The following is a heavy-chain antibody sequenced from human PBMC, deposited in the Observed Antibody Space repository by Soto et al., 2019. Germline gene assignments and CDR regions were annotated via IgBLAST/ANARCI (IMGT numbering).Heavy chain of an antibody. CDR2: IGFDGIIK. CDR1: GFTFSSYP. CDR3: ARDLFRGTPDYFDY. J-gene: IGHJ4*02. D-gene: IGHD3-10*01. Sequence: QVQLVESGGGVVQPGTSLRPSCAASGFTFSSYPFHWVRQAPGKGLEWVAVIGFDGIIKLYADSVKGRFTISRDDSKNTLYLQMNSLRDEDTAVYYCARDLFRGTPDYFDYWGQGTLVTVSS. V-gene: IGHV3-30*04.